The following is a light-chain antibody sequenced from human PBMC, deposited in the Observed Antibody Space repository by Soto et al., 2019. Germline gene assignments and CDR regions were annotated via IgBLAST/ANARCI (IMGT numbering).Light chain of an antibody. CDR3: QEYYTYSRT. V-gene: IGKV1-5*03. CDR1: QSISSW. CDR2: KAS. J-gene: IGKJ1*01. Sequence: DIQMTQSPSTLSASVGDRVTITCRASQSISSWLAWYQQKPGKAPKLLIYKASNLEIGVPSRFSGSGSETHFTLTITSLQPDDFATYYCQEYYTYSRTCGQGTKVEIK.